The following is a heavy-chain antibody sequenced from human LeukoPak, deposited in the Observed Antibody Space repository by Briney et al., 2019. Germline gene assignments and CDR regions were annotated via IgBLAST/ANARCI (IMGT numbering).Heavy chain of an antibody. CDR1: GFTFSSYW. CDR2: MNSDGSTT. V-gene: IGHV3-74*01. D-gene: IGHD2-15*01. CDR3: ARGRYCSGGSCYVY. J-gene: IGHJ4*02. Sequence: QPGGSLRLSCATSGFTFSSYWMHWVRQAPGKGLVWVSCMNSDGSTTNYADSVKGRFTISRDNAKNTLYLQMDSLRAEDTAVYYCARGRYCSGGSCYVYWGQGTLVTVSS.